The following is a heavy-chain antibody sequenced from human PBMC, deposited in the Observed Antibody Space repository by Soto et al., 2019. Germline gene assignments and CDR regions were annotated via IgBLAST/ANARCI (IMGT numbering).Heavy chain of an antibody. CDR2: IYNSGST. J-gene: IGHJ4*02. D-gene: IGHD6-19*01. V-gene: IGHV4-59*01. Sequence: QVQRQESGPGLVKPSETLSLTCTVSGGSISTYYWNWIRQPPGKGLEWIGCIYNSGSTTYNPSLKSRVTISVDTSKNQFSLKLKSVTAADTAVYYCARGRQWPDYWGLGTLVTVSS. CDR3: ARGRQWPDY. CDR1: GGSISTYY.